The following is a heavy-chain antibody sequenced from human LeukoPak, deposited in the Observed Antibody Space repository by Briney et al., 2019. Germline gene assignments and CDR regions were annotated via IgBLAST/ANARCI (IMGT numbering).Heavy chain of an antibody. V-gene: IGHV1-2*02. D-gene: IGHD3-22*01. J-gene: IGHJ4*02. CDR3: ARVRNYYDSSGYLYYFDY. CDR1: GYTFTSHY. Sequence: ASVKVSCKASGYTFTSHYMHWLRQAPGQGLEWMGWINPNSGGTNYAQKFQGRVTLTRDTSISTAYMELGRQRSDDTAVYYCARVRNYYDSSGYLYYFDYWGQGTLVTVSS. CDR2: INPNSGGT.